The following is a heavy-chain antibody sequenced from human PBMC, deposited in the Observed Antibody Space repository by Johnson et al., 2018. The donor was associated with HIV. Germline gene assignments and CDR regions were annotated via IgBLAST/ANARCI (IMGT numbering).Heavy chain of an antibody. V-gene: IGHV3-30*04. J-gene: IGHJ3*02. CDR2: ISYDGSNK. CDR1: GFTFSSYA. D-gene: IGHD6-19*01. CDR3: ARGKDMAGTGAFDI. Sequence: VQLVESGGGVVQPGRSLRLSCAASGFTFSSYAIHWVRQAPGKGLEWVAAISYDGSNKYYADSVKGRFTISSDNSKTTLYLQMNSLRAGDTAVYFCARGKDMAGTGAFDIWGQGTMVTVSS.